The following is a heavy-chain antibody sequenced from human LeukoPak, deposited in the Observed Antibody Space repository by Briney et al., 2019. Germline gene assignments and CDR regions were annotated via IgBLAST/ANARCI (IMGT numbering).Heavy chain of an antibody. Sequence: ASVKVSCKASGYSFSGDYMHWVRQAPGQGLEWMGWINPNSGGTNYAQKFQGRVTMTRDTSISTAYMELSRLRSDDTAVYYCANAVQAVAGTFHYYYGMDVWGQGTTVTVSS. CDR2: INPNSGGT. CDR1: GYSFSGDY. V-gene: IGHV1-2*02. D-gene: IGHD6-19*01. CDR3: ANAVQAVAGTFHYYYGMDV. J-gene: IGHJ6*02.